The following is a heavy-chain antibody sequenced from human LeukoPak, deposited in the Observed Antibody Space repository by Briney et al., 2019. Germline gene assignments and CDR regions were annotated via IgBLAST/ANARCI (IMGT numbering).Heavy chain of an antibody. Sequence: GGSLRLSCAASGFTFRIYWMSWVRQAPGKGPEWVATIKENESKEYYVDSVKGRFTISRDNAKNSLYLQMNSLGGEDTAVYYCAKGDDYGANTRLPKYNWFDPWGQGTLVTVSS. J-gene: IGHJ5*02. CDR2: IKENESKE. CDR1: GFTFRIYW. D-gene: IGHD4-23*01. V-gene: IGHV3-7*01. CDR3: AKGDDYGANTRLPKYNWFDP.